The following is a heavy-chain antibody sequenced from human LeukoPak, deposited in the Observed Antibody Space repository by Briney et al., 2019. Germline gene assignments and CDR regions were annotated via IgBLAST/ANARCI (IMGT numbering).Heavy chain of an antibody. V-gene: IGHV1-18*01. CDR3: ARYYCSGGSCYSHNWFDP. J-gene: IGHJ5*02. CDR1: GYTFTSYG. Sequence: ASVKVSCKASGYTFTSYGISWVRQAPGQGLEWMGWISAYNGNTNYAQKLQGRVTMTTDTSTSTAYMELRSLRSDDTAVCYCARYYCSGGSCYSHNWFDPWGQGTLVTVSS. CDR2: ISAYNGNT. D-gene: IGHD2-15*01.